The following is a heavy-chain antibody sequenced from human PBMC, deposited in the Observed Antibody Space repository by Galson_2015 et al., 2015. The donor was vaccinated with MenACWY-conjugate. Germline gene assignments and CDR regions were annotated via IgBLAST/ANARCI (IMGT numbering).Heavy chain of an antibody. CDR2: IYHSGST. D-gene: IGHD2-2*02. CDR3: ARGLVDIVVVPAAIRDYAFDI. V-gene: IGHV4-38-2*02. J-gene: IGHJ3*02. CDR1: GYSISSGYY. Sequence: LSLTCTVSGYSISSGYYWGWIRQPPGKGLEWIGSIYHSGSTYYNPSLKSRVTISVDTSKNQFSLKLSSVTAADTAVYYCARGLVDIVVVPAAIRDYAFDIWGQGTMVTVSS.